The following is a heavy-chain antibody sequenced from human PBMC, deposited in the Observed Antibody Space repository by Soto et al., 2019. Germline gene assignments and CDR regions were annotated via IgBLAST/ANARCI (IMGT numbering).Heavy chain of an antibody. Sequence: PGGSLRLSCAASGFTFSSYEMNWVRQAPGKTLEWLSYISSAGDSSYYADSVKSRFTISRDNAKNSLYLQMNSLRVEDTAVYYCARVYCSSATCHVQAFDSWGQGTLVTVSS. J-gene: IGHJ4*02. CDR1: GFTFSSYE. V-gene: IGHV3-48*03. D-gene: IGHD2-2*01. CDR2: ISSAGDSS. CDR3: ARVYCSSATCHVQAFDS.